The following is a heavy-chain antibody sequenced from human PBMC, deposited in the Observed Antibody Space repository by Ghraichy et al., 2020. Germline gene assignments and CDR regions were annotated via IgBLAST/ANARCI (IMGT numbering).Heavy chain of an antibody. J-gene: IGHJ4*02. D-gene: IGHD6-19*01. CDR2: IYSGGST. V-gene: IGHV3-53*01. CDR1: GFTVSSNY. CDR3: AREKESSGWYDY. Sequence: GGSLRLSCAASGFTVSSNYMSWVRQAPGKGLEWVSVIYSGGSTYYADSVKGRFTISRDNSKNTLYLQMNSLRAEDTAVYYCAREKESSGWYDYWGQGTLVTVSS.